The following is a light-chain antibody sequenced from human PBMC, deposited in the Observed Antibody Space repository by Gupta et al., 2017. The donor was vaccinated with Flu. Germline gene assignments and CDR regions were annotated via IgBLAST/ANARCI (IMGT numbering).Light chain of an antibody. Sequence: GALFWRASQSSSRYLAWLQQNPGQAPRLLIYDASNRSNGIPARFSGSRSGTDLTLTISSLEPEDFVVYYCQQRSNRPPYTFGQGTKLQIK. CDR1: QSSSRY. J-gene: IGKJ2*01. CDR2: DAS. V-gene: IGKV3-11*01. CDR3: QQRSNRPPYT.